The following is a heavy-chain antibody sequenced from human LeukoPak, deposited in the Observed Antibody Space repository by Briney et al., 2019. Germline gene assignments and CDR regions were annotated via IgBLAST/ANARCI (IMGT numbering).Heavy chain of an antibody. V-gene: IGHV1-2*02. CDR1: GYSFTGYY. Sequence: AASVKVSCKPSGYSFTGYYMHWVRQAPGQGLEWMGWINPNSGGTNYAQKFQGRVTMTRDTSISTAYMVLSRLRFDDTALYYCAREPDCYSTSCPFDYWGQGTLVTVSS. CDR3: AREPDCYSTSCPFDY. J-gene: IGHJ4*02. CDR2: INPNSGGT. D-gene: IGHD2-2*01.